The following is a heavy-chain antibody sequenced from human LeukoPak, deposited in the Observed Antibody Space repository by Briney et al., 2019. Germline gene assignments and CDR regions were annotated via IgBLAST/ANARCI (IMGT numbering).Heavy chain of an antibody. Sequence: ASVKLSCKASGYTFSSYYLHWVRQAPGQGLEWRGIIEPSGGSTSYAQNFQDRVTMTRDMSTSTVYMELSRLIYDDTAVYYCARGGSGTYYTCFDPWGQGTLVIVSS. J-gene: IGHJ5*02. CDR2: IEPSGGST. CDR1: GYTFSSYY. V-gene: IGHV1-46*01. D-gene: IGHD1-26*01. CDR3: ARGGSGTYYTCFDP.